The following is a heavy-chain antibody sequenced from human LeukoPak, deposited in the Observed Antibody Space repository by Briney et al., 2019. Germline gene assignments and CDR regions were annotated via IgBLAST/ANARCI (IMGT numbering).Heavy chain of an antibody. J-gene: IGHJ4*02. CDR2: IYYSGST. CDR1: GGSISSYY. D-gene: IGHD5-12*01. V-gene: IGHV4-59*08. Sequence: SETLSLTCTVSGGSISSYYWSWIRQPPGKGLEWIGYIYYSGSTNYNPSLKSRVTISVDTSKNQFSLKLSSVTAADTAVYYCARLRRIVATIPLGGFDYWGQGTLVTVSS. CDR3: ARLRRIVATIPLGGFDY.